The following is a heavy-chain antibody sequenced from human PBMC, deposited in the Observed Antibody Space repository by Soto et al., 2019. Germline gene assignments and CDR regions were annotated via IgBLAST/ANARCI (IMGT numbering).Heavy chain of an antibody. Sequence: EVYLVESGRGLVEPGRSLRLSCTASGFPFGNFLMSWFRQAPGKGMEWVGFIRSQPYGGTAEYAASVRGRFTISRDDSKGIAYLQMNSLQTEDSGVYYCIGSFPFWGQGTLVTVSS. D-gene: IGHD3-10*01. CDR1: GFPFGNFL. CDR2: IRSQPYGGTA. J-gene: IGHJ4*02. V-gene: IGHV3-49*03. CDR3: IGSFPF.